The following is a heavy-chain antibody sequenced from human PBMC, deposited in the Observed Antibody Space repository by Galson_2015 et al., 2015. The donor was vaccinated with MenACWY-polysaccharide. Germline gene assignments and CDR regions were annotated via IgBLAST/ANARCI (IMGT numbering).Heavy chain of an antibody. V-gene: IGHV3-7*03. CDR2: IKQDGSQK. Sequence: SLRLSCAASGFTFSNYWMSWVRQAPGKGLEWVANIKQDGSQKYYVDSVKGRFSISRDNAKHSLYLQMNSLRADDTAVYYCARSSWYINRLAFDYWGQGTLVTVSS. CDR1: GFTFSNYW. CDR3: ARSSWYINRLAFDY. J-gene: IGHJ4*02. D-gene: IGHD6-13*01.